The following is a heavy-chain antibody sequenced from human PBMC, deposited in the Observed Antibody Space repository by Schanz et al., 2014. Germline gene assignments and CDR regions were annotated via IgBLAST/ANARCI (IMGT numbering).Heavy chain of an antibody. D-gene: IGHD3-3*01. CDR2: ISFDGRNT. CDR3: ARDLLVSHYDFWSGNDY. J-gene: IGHJ4*02. CDR1: GITLSGYG. V-gene: IGHV3-30*03. Sequence: QVQLVESGGGVVQPGWSLRLSCAASGITLSGYGLHWVRQAPGKGLEWVGFISFDGRNTGYAHSVKGRFTISRDNSKNTVNLQMNSLRADDTAVYYCARDLLVSHYDFWSGNDYWGQGTLVTVSS.